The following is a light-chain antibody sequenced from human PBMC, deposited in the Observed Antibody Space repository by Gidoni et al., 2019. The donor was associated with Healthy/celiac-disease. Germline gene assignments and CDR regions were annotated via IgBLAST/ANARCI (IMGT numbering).Light chain of an antibody. V-gene: IGLV10-54*01. CDR3: SAWDSSLSAWV. CDR1: SNNVGNQG. CDR2: RNN. Sequence: QAGLTQPPSVSKGLRQTATLTCTGNSNNVGNQGAAWLQQHQGHPPKLLSYRNNNRPSGISERLSASRSGNTASLTITGLQPEDEADEYCSAWDSSLSAWVFGGGTKLTVL. J-gene: IGLJ3*02.